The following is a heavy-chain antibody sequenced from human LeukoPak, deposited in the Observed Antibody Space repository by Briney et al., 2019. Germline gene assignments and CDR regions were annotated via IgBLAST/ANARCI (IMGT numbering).Heavy chain of an antibody. D-gene: IGHD1-26*01. Sequence: SQTLSLTCTVSGGSISSGDYYWSWIRQPPGKGLGWIGYIYYSGSTYYNPSLKSRVTISVDTSKNQFSLKLSSVTAADTAVYYCARGGGSYLYFDYWGQGTLVTVSS. CDR2: IYYSGST. V-gene: IGHV4-30-4*08. CDR3: ARGGGSYLYFDY. CDR1: GGSISSGDYY. J-gene: IGHJ4*02.